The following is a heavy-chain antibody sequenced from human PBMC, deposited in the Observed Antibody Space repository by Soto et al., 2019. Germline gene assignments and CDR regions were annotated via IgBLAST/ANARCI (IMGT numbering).Heavy chain of an antibody. CDR2: ISGSGGST. CDR1: GFTFSSYA. V-gene: IGHV3-23*01. CDR3: AKEGDYDSSGYLNDPYYYYGMDV. J-gene: IGHJ6*02. D-gene: IGHD3-22*01. Sequence: EVQLLESGGGLVQPGGSLRLSCAASGFTFSSYAMSWVRQAPGKGLEWVSAISGSGGSTYYADSVKGRFTISRDNSKKTLYLQMDRLRAEDTPVYYCAKEGDYDSSGYLNDPYYYYGMDVWGLGATVSVSS.